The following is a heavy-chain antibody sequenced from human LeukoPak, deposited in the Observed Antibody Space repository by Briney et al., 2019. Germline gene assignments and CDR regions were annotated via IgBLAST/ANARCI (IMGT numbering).Heavy chain of an antibody. CDR3: ARSEGYCSGGSCYVDAFDI. CDR2: ISSSSSYI. Sequence: NPGGSLRLSCAASGFTFSSYSMNWVRQAPGKGLEWVSSISSSSSYIYYADSVKGRFTISRDNAKNSLYLQMNSLGAEDTAVYYCARSEGYCSGGSCYVDAFDIWGQGTMVTVSS. D-gene: IGHD2-15*01. CDR1: GFTFSSYS. J-gene: IGHJ3*02. V-gene: IGHV3-21*01.